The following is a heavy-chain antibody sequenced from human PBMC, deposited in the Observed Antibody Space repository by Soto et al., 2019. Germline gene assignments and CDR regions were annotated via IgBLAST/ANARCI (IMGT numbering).Heavy chain of an antibody. V-gene: IGHV3-21*01. Sequence: PGGSLRLSCAASGFTFSSYSMNWVRQTPGKGLEWVSSISSSSSYIYYADSVKGRFTISRDNAKNSLYLQMNSLRAEDTAVYYCARDRGSGGYYYGFDYWGQGTLVTRLL. J-gene: IGHJ4*02. D-gene: IGHD3-22*01. CDR2: ISSSSSYI. CDR1: GFTFSSYS. CDR3: ARDRGSGGYYYGFDY.